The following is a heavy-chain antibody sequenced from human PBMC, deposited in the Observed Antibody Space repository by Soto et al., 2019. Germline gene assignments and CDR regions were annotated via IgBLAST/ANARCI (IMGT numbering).Heavy chain of an antibody. J-gene: IGHJ4*02. V-gene: IGHV3-23*01. Sequence: GGSLRLSCAASGFTVSTTYISWVRQAPGKGLDWVSSISGSGATTYYTNSVKGRFTISRDNSKNTVYLQMNSLRAEDTAVYYCAKGSRGYTGYVFDYRGQGALVTVSS. CDR2: ISGSGATT. CDR1: GFTVSTTY. D-gene: IGHD5-12*01. CDR3: AKGSRGYTGYVFDY.